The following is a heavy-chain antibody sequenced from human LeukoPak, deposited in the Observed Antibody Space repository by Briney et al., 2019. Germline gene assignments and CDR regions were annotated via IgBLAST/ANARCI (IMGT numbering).Heavy chain of an antibody. CDR2: IFAKSGGT. Sequence: ASVKVSCKASGYTFTDYYIHWVRQAPGQRLECMGWIFAKSGGTKYAEKFQGRVTMTRDTSISTVYMELTGLTSDDSAVYYCARDPESSLPIDFWGRGTLVTVSS. D-gene: IGHD6-13*01. J-gene: IGHJ4*02. CDR1: GYTFTDYY. CDR3: ARDPESSLPIDF. V-gene: IGHV1-2*02.